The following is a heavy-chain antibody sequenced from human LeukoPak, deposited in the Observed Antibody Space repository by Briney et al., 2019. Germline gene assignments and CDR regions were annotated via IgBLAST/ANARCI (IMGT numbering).Heavy chain of an antibody. J-gene: IGHJ6*03. Sequence: GGSLRLSCAASGFTFSSYAMSWVRQAPGKGLEWVSAISGSGGSTYYADSVKGRFTISRDNSKNTLYLQMNSLRAEDTAVYYCAREELHGSGSNFYYYYYMDVWGKGTTVTVSS. D-gene: IGHD3-10*01. CDR1: GFTFSSYA. CDR2: ISGSGGST. V-gene: IGHV3-23*01. CDR3: AREELHGSGSNFYYYYYMDV.